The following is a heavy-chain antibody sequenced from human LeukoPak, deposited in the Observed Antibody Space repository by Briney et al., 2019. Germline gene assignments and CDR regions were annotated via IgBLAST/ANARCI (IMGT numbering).Heavy chain of an antibody. J-gene: IGHJ4*02. CDR1: GFTVSSNY. V-gene: IGHV3-53*01. Sequence: PGGSLRLSCAAPGFTVSSNYMSWVRQAPGKGLEWVSVIYSGGSTYYADSVRGRFTISRDNSKNTLYLQMNSLRAEDTAVYYCAREVKDSGSFDYWGQGTLVTVSS. CDR3: AREVKDSGSFDY. D-gene: IGHD3-10*01. CDR2: IYSGGST.